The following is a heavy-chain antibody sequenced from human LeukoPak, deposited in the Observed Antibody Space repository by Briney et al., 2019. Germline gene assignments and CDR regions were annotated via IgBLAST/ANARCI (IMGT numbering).Heavy chain of an antibody. CDR1: GYTFTGYY. J-gene: IGHJ4*02. CDR2: INPNSGGT. CDR3: ARVGGVGYCSGGSCYAIDY. D-gene: IGHD2-15*01. Sequence: ASVKVSCKASGYTFTGYYMHWVRQAPGQGLEWMGLINPNSGGTNYAQKFQGRVTMTRDTSIRTAYMELSRLRSDDTAVYYCARVGGVGYCSGGSCYAIDYWGQGTLVTVSS. V-gene: IGHV1-2*02.